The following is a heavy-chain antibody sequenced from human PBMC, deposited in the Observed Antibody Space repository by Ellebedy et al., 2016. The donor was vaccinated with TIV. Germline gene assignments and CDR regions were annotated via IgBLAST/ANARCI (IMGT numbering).Heavy chain of an antibody. Sequence: SETLSLXXTVSGYSISSGYYWGWIRQPPGKGLEWIGSIYHSGSTYYNPSLKSRVTISVDTSKNQFSLKLSSVTAADTAVYYCARDDTLRSYYYYYGMDVWGQGTTVTVSS. CDR2: IYHSGST. CDR3: ARDDTLRSYYYYYGMDV. CDR1: GYSISSGYY. D-gene: IGHD2/OR15-2a*01. V-gene: IGHV4-38-2*02. J-gene: IGHJ6*02.